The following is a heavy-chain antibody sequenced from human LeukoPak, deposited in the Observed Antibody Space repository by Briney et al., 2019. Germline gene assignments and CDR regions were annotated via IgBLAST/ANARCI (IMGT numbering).Heavy chain of an antibody. V-gene: IGHV4-59*06. CDR3: ARDLIAPSGFDP. Sequence: SETLSLTCTVSGGSISSYYWSWIRQHPGKGLEWIGYIYYSGSTYYNPSLKSRVTISVDTSKNQFSLKLSSVTAADTAVYYCARDLIAPSGFDPWGQGTLVTVSS. D-gene: IGHD2/OR15-2a*01. CDR1: GGSISSYY. J-gene: IGHJ5*02. CDR2: IYYSGST.